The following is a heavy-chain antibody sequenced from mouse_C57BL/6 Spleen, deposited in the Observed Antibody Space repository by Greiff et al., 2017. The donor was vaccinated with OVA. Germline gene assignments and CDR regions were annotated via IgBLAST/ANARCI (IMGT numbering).Heavy chain of an antibody. J-gene: IGHJ4*01. CDR3: ARVGLTWAIDY. V-gene: IGHV1-64*01. CDR2: IHPNSGST. D-gene: IGHD2-2*01. CDR1: GYTFTSYW. Sequence: QVQLQQSGAELVKPGASVKLSCKASGYTFTSYWMHWVKQRPGQGLEWIGMIHPNSGSTKYNEKFKSKATLTVDKSSSTAYMQLSSLPSEDSAVYYCARVGLTWAIDYWGQGTSVTVSS.